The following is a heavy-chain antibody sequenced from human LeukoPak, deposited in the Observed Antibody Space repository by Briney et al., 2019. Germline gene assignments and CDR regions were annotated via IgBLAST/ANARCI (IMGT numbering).Heavy chain of an antibody. J-gene: IGHJ4*02. CDR2: INHSGST. CDR3: ARAHGYYDSSGYWGYYFDY. Sequence: PSETLSLTCAVYGGSFSGYYWSWIRQPPGKGLEWIGEINHSGSTNYNPSLKSRVTISVDTSKNQFSLKLSSVIAADTAVYYCARAHGYYDSSGYWGYYFDYWGQGTLVTVSS. V-gene: IGHV4-34*01. CDR1: GGSFSGYY. D-gene: IGHD3-22*01.